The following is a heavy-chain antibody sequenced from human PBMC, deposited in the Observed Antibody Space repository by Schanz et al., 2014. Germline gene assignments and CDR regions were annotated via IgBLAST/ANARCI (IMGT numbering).Heavy chain of an antibody. Sequence: QVQLVESGGGVVQPGRSLRLSCAAYGFTLSSYAMHWVRQAPGKGLEWVAVISYDGSNKYYADSVKGRFTISRDNSKNTLYLQMNSLRAEDTAVYYCASGVHVSSLQKGLQFWGRGTLVTVSS. J-gene: IGHJ4*02. CDR2: ISYDGSNK. D-gene: IGHD3-10*01. CDR3: ASGVHVSSLQKGLQF. CDR1: GFTLSSYA. V-gene: IGHV3-30-3*01.